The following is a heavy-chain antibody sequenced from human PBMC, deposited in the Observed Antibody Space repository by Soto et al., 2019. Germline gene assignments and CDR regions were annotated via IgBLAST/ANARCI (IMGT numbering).Heavy chain of an antibody. CDR1: GYTFTSYY. D-gene: IGHD2-2*01. V-gene: IGHV1-46*03. Sequence: ASVKVSCKASGYTFTSYYMHWVRQAPGQGLEWMGIINPSGGSTSYAQKFQGRVTMTRDTSTSTVYMELSSLRSEDTAVYYCARRVGGYCSSTSCYAAGLYFDYWGQGTLVTVSS. CDR2: INPSGGST. CDR3: ARRVGGYCSSTSCYAAGLYFDY. J-gene: IGHJ4*02.